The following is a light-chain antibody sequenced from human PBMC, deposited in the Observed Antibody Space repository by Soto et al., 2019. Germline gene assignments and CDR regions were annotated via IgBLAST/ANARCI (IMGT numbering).Light chain of an antibody. V-gene: IGKV3-20*01. CDR1: QSVSSTY. J-gene: IGKJ2*01. Sequence: IVLTQSPGTLSLSPGERATLSCRASQSVSSTYIAWYQQNPGQAPRLLIYGASSRATGIPDRFSGSGSGTDFPLTISRLEHEYFAVYFCQKYGRSPPFTFGQGTKVEIK. CDR2: GAS. CDR3: QKYGRSPPFT.